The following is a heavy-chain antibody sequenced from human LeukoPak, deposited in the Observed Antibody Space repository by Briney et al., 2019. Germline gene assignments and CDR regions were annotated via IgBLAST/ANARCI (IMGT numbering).Heavy chain of an antibody. V-gene: IGHV3-23*01. CDR2: ISGSDGYT. J-gene: IGHJ6*03. Sequence: GGSLRLSCGASGFTFSSYAMSWVRQAPGKGLEWVSGISGSDGYTYYADSVKGRFTISRDNSKNTLYLQMNSLRAEDTAVYYCAKEAHPRRGYYYYYYMDVWGKGTTVTVSS. CDR1: GFTFSSYA. CDR3: AKEAHPRRGYYYYYYMDV.